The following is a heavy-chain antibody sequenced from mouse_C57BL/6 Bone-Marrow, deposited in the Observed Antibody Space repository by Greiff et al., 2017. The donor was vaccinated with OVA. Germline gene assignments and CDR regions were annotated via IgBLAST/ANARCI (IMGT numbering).Heavy chain of an antibody. CDR2: IWSGGST. J-gene: IGHJ3*01. CDR1: GFSLTSYG. CDR3: ASSYGSSYTFAY. Sequence: QVQLQQSGPGLVQPSQSLSITCTVSGFSLTSYGVHWVRQSPGKGLEWLGVIWSGGSTDYNAAFISRLSISKDNSKSQVFFKMNSLQADDTAIYYCASSYGSSYTFAYWGQGTLVTVSA. D-gene: IGHD1-1*01. V-gene: IGHV2-2*01.